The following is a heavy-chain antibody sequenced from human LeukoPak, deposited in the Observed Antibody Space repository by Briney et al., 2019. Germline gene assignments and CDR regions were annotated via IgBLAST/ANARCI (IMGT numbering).Heavy chain of an antibody. CDR1: GFTFDDYA. V-gene: IGHV3-9*01. CDR2: ITWNRDNI. J-gene: IGHJ4*02. Sequence: GGSLRLSCTVSGFTFDDYAMHWVRHTPGKGLEWVAGITWNRDNIGYGDSVKGRFTISRDNAKNSVYLQMNSLRAEDTAVYYCARIGYSSSTWDCWGQRTLVTVSS. D-gene: IGHD6-6*01. CDR3: ARIGYSSSTWDC.